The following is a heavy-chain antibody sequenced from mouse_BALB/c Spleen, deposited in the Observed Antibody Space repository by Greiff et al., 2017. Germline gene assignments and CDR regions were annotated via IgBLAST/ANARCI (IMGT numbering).Heavy chain of an antibody. D-gene: IGHD2-4*01. Sequence: EVHLVESGPGLVKPSQSLSLTCTVTGYSITSDYAWNWIRQFPGNKLEWMGYISYSGSTSYNPSLKSRISITRDTSKNQFFLQLNSVTTEDTATYYCARNYDDWFAYWGQGTLVTVSA. CDR1: GYSITSDYA. V-gene: IGHV3-2*02. CDR2: ISYSGST. CDR3: ARNYDDWFAY. J-gene: IGHJ3*01.